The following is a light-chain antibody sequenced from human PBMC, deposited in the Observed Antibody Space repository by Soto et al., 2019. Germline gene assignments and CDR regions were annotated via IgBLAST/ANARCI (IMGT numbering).Light chain of an antibody. CDR3: QQANSFPIT. CDR2: VVS. J-gene: IGKJ5*01. CDR1: QGISGW. V-gene: IGKV1-12*01. Sequence: DIQITQPPPSVSAPVGARVTITCRASQGISGWLAWYQQKPGKAPKLLIYVVSSLQSGVPSRFSGSGSGTDFTLTISSLQPEDFATYYCQQANSFPITFGQGTRLEIK.